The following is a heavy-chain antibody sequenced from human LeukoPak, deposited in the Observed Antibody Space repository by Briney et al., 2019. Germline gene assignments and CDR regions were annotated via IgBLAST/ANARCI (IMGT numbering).Heavy chain of an antibody. CDR3: ARDTSSGYYWY. CDR1: GGSISGSSYY. CDR2: IYYSGST. V-gene: IGHV4-39*07. J-gene: IGHJ4*02. D-gene: IGHD3-22*01. Sequence: SETLSLTCTVSGGSISGSSYYWGWIRQPPGKGLEWIGSIYYSGSTYYNPSLKSRVTISVDTSKNQFSLKLSSVTAADTAVYYCARDTSSGYYWYWGQGTLVTVSS.